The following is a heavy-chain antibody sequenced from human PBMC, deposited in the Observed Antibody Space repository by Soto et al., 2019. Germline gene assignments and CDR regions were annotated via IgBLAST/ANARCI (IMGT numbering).Heavy chain of an antibody. CDR2: TYYRSKWYN. V-gene: IGHV6-1*01. Sequence: PSQILSLTCAISGDSVSSNSAAWKWIRQSPSRGLEWLGRTYYRSKWYNDYAVSVKSRITINPDTSKNQFSLQLNSVTPEDTAVYYCARGTGSWRRLDAFDIWGQGXMVTVSS. D-gene: IGHD6-13*01. CDR3: ARGTGSWRRLDAFDI. CDR1: GDSVSSNSAA. J-gene: IGHJ3*02.